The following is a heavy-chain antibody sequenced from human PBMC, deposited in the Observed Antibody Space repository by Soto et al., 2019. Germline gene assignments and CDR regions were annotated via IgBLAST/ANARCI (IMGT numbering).Heavy chain of an antibody. CDR3: LSGRGY. CDR2: MNTDGSAQ. J-gene: IGHJ4*02. Sequence: GGSLRLCCAASGFRFIRYWINWVRQAPGKGLEWVANMNTDGSAQYYVDSVKGRFTISRDNAKNSVSLQMNSLRAEDAAVYYCLSGRGYWGQGTLVTVSS. V-gene: IGHV3-7*01. CDR1: GFRFIRYW.